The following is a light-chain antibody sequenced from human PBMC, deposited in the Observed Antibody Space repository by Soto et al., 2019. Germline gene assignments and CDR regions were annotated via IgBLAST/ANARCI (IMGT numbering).Light chain of an antibody. Sequence: EIVLTQSPGTLSLAPGERATLSCRASQSVDSNFLAWYQQKPGQAPRLLVYGSSTRAAGVPDRFSGSGSGTDFTLTISRLKPDDFALYYCQQYGRAPLQYAFGQGTKLGVK. J-gene: IGKJ2*01. V-gene: IGKV3-20*01. CDR1: QSVDSNF. CDR3: QQYGRAPLQYA. CDR2: GSS.